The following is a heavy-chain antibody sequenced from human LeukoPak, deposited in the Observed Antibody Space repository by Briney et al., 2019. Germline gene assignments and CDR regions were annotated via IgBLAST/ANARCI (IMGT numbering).Heavy chain of an antibody. CDR1: GYTFTSYY. CDR3: ARVEGPSIFGVVDY. D-gene: IGHD3-3*02. CDR2: ISAYNGDT. Sequence: GASVKVSCKASGYTFTSYYMHWVRQAPGQGLEWMGWISAYNGDTNYAQKFQGRVTMTTDTSTSTAYMEVRNLRSDDTAVYYCARVEGPSIFGVVDYWGQGTLVTVSS. V-gene: IGHV1-18*04. J-gene: IGHJ4*02.